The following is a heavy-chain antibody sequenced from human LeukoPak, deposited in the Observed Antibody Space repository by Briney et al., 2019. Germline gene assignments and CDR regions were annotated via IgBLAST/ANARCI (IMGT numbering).Heavy chain of an antibody. V-gene: IGHV3-30*02. CDR1: GFTFTNYV. Sequence: GGSLRLSCAASGFTFTNYVLHWVRQAPGKGLEWVAFIKYDGSLTHYLDSVKGRFIIAIDNSKNTVYLQMNSLRAEDTAVFHCAKVRLALHDYAFDLLRQGTMVTVSS. CDR2: IKYDGSLT. D-gene: IGHD3-3*01. CDR3: AKVRLALHDYAFDL. J-gene: IGHJ3*01.